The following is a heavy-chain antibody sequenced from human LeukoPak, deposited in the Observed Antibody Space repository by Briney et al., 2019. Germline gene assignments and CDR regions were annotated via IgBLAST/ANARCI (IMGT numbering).Heavy chain of an antibody. V-gene: IGHV4-61*08. Sequence: PSETLSLTCTVLGGSISNSGYYWSWIRQPPGKGLEWIGYIYYSGSTNYNPSLKSRVTISVDTSKNQFSLKLSSVTAADTAVYYCARSGKKGVVVVAADYYYYYMDVWGKGTTVTVSS. CDR2: IYYSGST. CDR1: GGSISNSGYY. D-gene: IGHD2-15*01. J-gene: IGHJ6*03. CDR3: ARSGKKGVVVVAADYYYYYMDV.